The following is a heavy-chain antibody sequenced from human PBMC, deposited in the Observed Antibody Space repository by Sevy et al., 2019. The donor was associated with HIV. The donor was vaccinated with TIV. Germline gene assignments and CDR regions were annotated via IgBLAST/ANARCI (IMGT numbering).Heavy chain of an antibody. CDR3: TTDSSGYYYGDAFDI. D-gene: IGHD3-22*01. V-gene: IGHV3-15*01. J-gene: IGHJ3*02. CDR1: GFTFSNAW. CDR2: IKSKTDGGTT. Sequence: GGSLRLSCAASGFTFSNAWMSWVRQAPGKGLEWVGRIKSKTDGGTTDYAAPVKGRFTISRDDSKSTLYLQMNSLKTEDTAVYYCTTDSSGYYYGDAFDIWGQGTMVTVSS.